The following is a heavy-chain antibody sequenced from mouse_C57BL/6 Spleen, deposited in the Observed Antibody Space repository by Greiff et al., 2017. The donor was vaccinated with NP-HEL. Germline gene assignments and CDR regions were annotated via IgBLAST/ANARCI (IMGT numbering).Heavy chain of an antibody. V-gene: IGHV1-80*01. CDR2: IYPGDGDT. CDR1: GYAFSSYW. D-gene: IGHD2-2*01. CDR3: AREGWLRRDFDV. J-gene: IGHJ1*03. Sequence: QVQLQQSGAELVKPGASVKISCKASGYAFSSYWMNWVKQRPGKGLEWIGQIYPGDGDTNYNGKFKGKATLTADKSSSTAYMQLSSLTSEDSAVDFCAREGWLRRDFDVWGTGTTVTVSS.